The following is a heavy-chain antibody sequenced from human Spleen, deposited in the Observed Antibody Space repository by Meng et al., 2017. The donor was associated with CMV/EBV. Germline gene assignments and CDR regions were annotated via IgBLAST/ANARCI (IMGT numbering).Heavy chain of an antibody. J-gene: IGHJ5*02. CDR2: IKQDGSEK. D-gene: IGHD6-13*01. Sequence: GESLKISCAASGFTFSSYWMSWVRQAPGKGLEWVANIKQDGSEKYYVDSVKGRFTISRDNAKNSLYLQINSLRAEDTAVYYCARKKGYSSSAKKFDPWGQGTLVTVSS. CDR1: GFTFSSYW. V-gene: IGHV3-7*03. CDR3: ARKKGYSSSAKKFDP.